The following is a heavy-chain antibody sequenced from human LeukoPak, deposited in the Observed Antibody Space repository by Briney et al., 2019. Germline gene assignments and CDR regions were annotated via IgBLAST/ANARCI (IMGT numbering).Heavy chain of an antibody. Sequence: ASLTVACKASGKTLINYGFSWVRQAPGQGLGWMGWINANSGNTDYAQNFQGRVTLTTDTSTNVAYMELRSLTSEDTAVYYCARDVGVTRFDPWGQGTLVTVSS. J-gene: IGHJ5*02. D-gene: IGHD3-22*01. V-gene: IGHV1-18*01. CDR3: ARDVGVTRFDP. CDR2: INANSGNT. CDR1: GKTLINYG.